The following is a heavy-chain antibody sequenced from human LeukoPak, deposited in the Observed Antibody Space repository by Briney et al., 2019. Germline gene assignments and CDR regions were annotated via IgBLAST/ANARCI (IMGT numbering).Heavy chain of an antibody. J-gene: IGHJ6*03. D-gene: IGHD6-13*01. Sequence: ASVKVSCKASGYTFTGYYMHWVRQPPGQGLEWMGWINPNSGGTNYAQKFQGRVTMTRDTSISTAYMELSRLRSDDTAVYYCARDGSGSWYYYYMDVWGKGTTVTVSS. CDR1: GYTFTGYY. CDR2: INPNSGGT. CDR3: ARDGSGSWYYYYMDV. V-gene: IGHV1-2*02.